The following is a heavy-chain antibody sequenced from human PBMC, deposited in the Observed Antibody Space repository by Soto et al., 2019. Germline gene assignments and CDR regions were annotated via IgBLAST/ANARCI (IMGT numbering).Heavy chain of an antibody. Sequence: GGSLRLSCAASGFTFSSYAMHWVRQAPGKGLEWVAVISYDGSNKYYADSVKGRFTISRDNSKNTLYLQMNSLRAEDTAVYYCARGGMVRGVITPHNYYYYGMDVWGQGTTVTVSS. CDR1: GFTFSSYA. CDR2: ISYDGSNK. V-gene: IGHV3-30-3*01. D-gene: IGHD3-10*01. J-gene: IGHJ6*02. CDR3: ARGGMVRGVITPHNYYYYGMDV.